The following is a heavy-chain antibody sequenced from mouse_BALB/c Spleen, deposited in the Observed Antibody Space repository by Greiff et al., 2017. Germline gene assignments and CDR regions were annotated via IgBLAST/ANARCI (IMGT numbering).Heavy chain of an antibody. V-gene: IGHV5-17*02. Sequence: EVILVESGGGLVQPGGSRKLSCAASGFTFSSFGMHWVRQAPEKGLEWVAYISSGSSTIYYADTVKGRFTISRDNPKNTLFLQMTSLRSEDTAMYYCARSPPTMITTVWYFDVWGAGTTVTVSS. D-gene: IGHD2-4*01. CDR1: GFTFSSFG. CDR3: ARSPPTMITTVWYFDV. J-gene: IGHJ1*01. CDR2: ISSGSSTI.